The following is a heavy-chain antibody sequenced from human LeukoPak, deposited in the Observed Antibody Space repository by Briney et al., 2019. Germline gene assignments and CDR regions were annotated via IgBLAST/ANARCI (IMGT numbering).Heavy chain of an antibody. Sequence: GGSLRLSCAASGFTFSSYAMSWVRQAPGKGLEWLSYISVSSRNVIDYADSVKGRFTISRDDAKNSLYLQMNSLRAEDTAVYFCARDFGPRLYAFDVWGQGTMITVSS. D-gene: IGHD3-16*01. CDR2: ISVSSRNVI. CDR1: GFTFSSYA. CDR3: ARDFGPRLYAFDV. V-gene: IGHV3-48*04. J-gene: IGHJ3*01.